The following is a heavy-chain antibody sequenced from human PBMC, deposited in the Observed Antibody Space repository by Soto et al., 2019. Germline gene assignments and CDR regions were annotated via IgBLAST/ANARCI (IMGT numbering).Heavy chain of an antibody. CDR1: GGTFCSYA. J-gene: IGHJ4*02. D-gene: IGHD3-3*01. CDR2: IIPIFGTA. CDR3: ARARYYDFWSGYSDY. V-gene: IGHV1-69*06. Sequence: SVKVSCKASGGTFCSYAISWVRQAPGQGLEWMGGIIPIFGTANYAQKFQGRVTITADKSTSTAYMELSSLRSEDTAVYYCARARYYDFWSGYSDYWGQGTLVTVSS.